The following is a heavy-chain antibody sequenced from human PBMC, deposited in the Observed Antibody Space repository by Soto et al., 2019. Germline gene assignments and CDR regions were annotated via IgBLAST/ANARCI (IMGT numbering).Heavy chain of an antibody. D-gene: IGHD3-3*01. CDR1: CYTFTSYC. V-gene: IGHV1-18*04. J-gene: IGHJ4*02. Sequence: GASVKVSSKDCCYTFTSYCISWLLQSPGQGLEWMGWISAYNGNTNYAQKLQGRVTMTTDTSTSTAYMELRSLRSDDTAVYYCAREGSAIFGGIDYWGQGTLVTVSS. CDR2: ISAYNGNT. CDR3: AREGSAIFGGIDY.